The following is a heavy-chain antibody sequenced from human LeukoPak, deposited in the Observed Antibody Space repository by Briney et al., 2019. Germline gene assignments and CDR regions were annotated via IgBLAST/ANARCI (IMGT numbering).Heavy chain of an antibody. CDR3: ARRVRYYDSSGYYFADLFDY. CDR1: GGSISSSSYY. CDR2: IYYSGST. Sequence: SETLSLTCTVSGGSISSSSYYWGWIRQPPGKGLEWIGSIYYSGSTYYNPSLKSRVTISVETSKNQFSLKLSSVTAADTAVYYCARRVRYYDSSGYYFADLFDYWGQGTLVTVSS. J-gene: IGHJ4*02. D-gene: IGHD3-22*01. V-gene: IGHV4-39*01.